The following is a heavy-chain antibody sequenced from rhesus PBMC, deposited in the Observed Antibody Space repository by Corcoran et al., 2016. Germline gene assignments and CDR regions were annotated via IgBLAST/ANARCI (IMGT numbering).Heavy chain of an antibody. CDR3: ALGGTVRGYSLDV. J-gene: IGHJ5-2*02. D-gene: IGHD5-24*01. V-gene: IGHV4-65*02. CDR2: IGGSSGNT. CDR1: GDSVSGSNW. Sequence: QVQLQESGPGLVKPSETLSLPCAVSGDSVSGSNWWIWILQPPGTGLEWIGNIGGSSGNTYYNPSLKSRVTISKDTSKNQFSLTLNSVTAADTAVYYCALGGTVRGYSLDVWGRGVLVTVSS.